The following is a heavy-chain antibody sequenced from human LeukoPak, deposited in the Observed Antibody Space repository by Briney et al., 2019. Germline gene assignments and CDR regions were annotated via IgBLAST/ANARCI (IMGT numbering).Heavy chain of an antibody. V-gene: IGHV3-71*01. J-gene: IGHJ4*02. CDR3: ARPPSTLPAVIPDY. Sequence: GGSLRLSCAASGFTFSTYWMHWVRQAPGKGLEWVGFIRSKAYGGTTEYAASVKGRFTISRDDSKSVTYLQMNSLKTEDTAVYYCARPPSTLPAVIPDYWGQGTLVAVSS. CDR1: GFTFSTYW. CDR2: IRSKAYGGTT. D-gene: IGHD2-2*01.